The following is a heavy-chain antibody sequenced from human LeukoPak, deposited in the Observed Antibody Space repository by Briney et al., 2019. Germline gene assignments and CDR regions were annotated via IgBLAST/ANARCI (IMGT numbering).Heavy chain of an antibody. J-gene: IGHJ4*02. V-gene: IGHV4-31*03. CDR1: GGSISSGGYY. Sequence: SETLSLTCTVSGGSISSGGYYWSWIRQHPGKGLVWIGYIYYSGSTYYNPSLKSRVTISVDTSKNQFSLKLSSVTAADAAVYYCARAGPTVTTSHFDYWGQGTLVTVSS. CDR2: IYYSGST. CDR3: ARAGPTVTTSHFDY. D-gene: IGHD4-17*01.